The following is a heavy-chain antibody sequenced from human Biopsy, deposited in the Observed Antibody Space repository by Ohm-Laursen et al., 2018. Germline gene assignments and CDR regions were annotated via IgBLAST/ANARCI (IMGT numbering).Heavy chain of an antibody. CDR3: ARVRSVRKIISQPGDY. D-gene: IGHD3-10*01. J-gene: IGHJ4*02. CDR1: GFTFSDYS. Sequence: SLRLSCAASGFTFSDYSMNWVRQAPGKGLEWVSSISSSTSYIYYADSVKGRFTVSRDNAKNSLYLQMNSLRAEDTAVYYCARVRSVRKIISQPGDYWGQGTLVTVSS. CDR2: ISSSTSYI. V-gene: IGHV3-21*01.